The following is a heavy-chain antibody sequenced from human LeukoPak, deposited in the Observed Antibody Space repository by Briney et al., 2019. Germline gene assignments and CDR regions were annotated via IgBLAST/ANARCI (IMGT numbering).Heavy chain of an antibody. CDR2: ISSSSSYI. Sequence: GGSLRLSCAASGFTFSSYSMNWVRQAPGKGLEWVSSISSSSSYIYYADSVKGRFTISRDNAKNSLYLQMNSLRAEDTALYYCAIPSQSRWGAFDIWGQGTMVTVSS. J-gene: IGHJ3*02. CDR3: AIPSQSRWGAFDI. D-gene: IGHD6-19*01. V-gene: IGHV3-21*01. CDR1: GFTFSSYS.